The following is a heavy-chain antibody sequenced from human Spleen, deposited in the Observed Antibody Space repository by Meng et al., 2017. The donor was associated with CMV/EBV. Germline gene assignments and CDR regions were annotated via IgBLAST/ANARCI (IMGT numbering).Heavy chain of an antibody. J-gene: IGHJ4*02. Sequence: ESLKISCAASGLTLSTNAMSWIRQPPGKGLEWIGEINHSGSTNYNPSLKSRVTISVDTSKNQFSLKLSSVTAADTAVYYCARSFGSSWYLGLWGQGTLVTVSS. D-gene: IGHD6-13*01. CDR3: ARSFGSSWYLGL. CDR1: GLTLSTNA. V-gene: IGHV4-34*01. CDR2: INHSGST.